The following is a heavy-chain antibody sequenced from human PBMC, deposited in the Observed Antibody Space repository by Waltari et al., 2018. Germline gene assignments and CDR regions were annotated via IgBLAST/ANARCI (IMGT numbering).Heavy chain of an antibody. CDR2: IYTDGTA. CDR1: GSSVSRNY. Sequence: VQLVESGGGLMQPGGSLRLSCAASGSSVSRNYMSWVRQAPGKGLEWVSLIYTDGTAYYADSVKGRFTISRDNSKNTLNLQMNSLRAEDTAVYYCTREDQGQPGGYWGQGTLVTVSS. J-gene: IGHJ4*02. V-gene: IGHV3-53*01. D-gene: IGHD2-2*01. CDR3: TREDQGQPGGY.